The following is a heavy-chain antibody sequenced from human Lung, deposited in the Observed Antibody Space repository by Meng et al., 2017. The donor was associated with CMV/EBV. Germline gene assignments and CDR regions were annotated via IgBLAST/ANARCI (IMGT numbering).Heavy chain of an antibody. D-gene: IGHD5-12*01. Sequence: SGFAFGSCAMSWVRQAPGKGLEWVSAISDSGGSTYYANSVKGQFTISRDNSTNTLYLQMNSLRAEDTAVYYCASPVDIVATVRFDSWGQGTLVTVSS. J-gene: IGHJ4*02. CDR3: ASPVDIVATVRFDS. CDR2: ISDSGGST. V-gene: IGHV3-23*01. CDR1: GFAFGSCA.